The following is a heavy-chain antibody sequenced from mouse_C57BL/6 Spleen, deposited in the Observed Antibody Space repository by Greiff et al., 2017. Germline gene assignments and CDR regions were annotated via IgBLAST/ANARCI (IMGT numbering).Heavy chain of an antibody. Sequence: EVKLMESGEGLVKPGGSLKLSCAASGFTFSSYAMSWVRQTPEKRLEWVAYISSGGDYIYYADTVKGRFTISRDNARNTLYLQMSSLKSEDTAMYYCTRDQRTGPYYYAMDYWGQGTSVTVSS. J-gene: IGHJ4*01. D-gene: IGHD4-1*01. V-gene: IGHV5-9-1*02. CDR3: TRDQRTGPYYYAMDY. CDR2: ISSGGDYI. CDR1: GFTFSSYA.